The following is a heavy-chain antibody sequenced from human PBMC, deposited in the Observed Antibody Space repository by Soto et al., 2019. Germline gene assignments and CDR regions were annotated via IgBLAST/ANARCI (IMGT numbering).Heavy chain of an antibody. CDR1: SISTYY. Sequence: QVQLQESGPGLVKPSETLSLTCTVDSISTYYWNWIRQTPGKGLEWIGYIYYLGRANYNRSLKSRVTISIDMSKNQFSLRLNSVTAADTAVYYCARDPVGATNFDYWGQGALVTVSS. J-gene: IGHJ4*02. D-gene: IGHD1-26*01. CDR2: IYYLGRA. V-gene: IGHV4-59*01. CDR3: ARDPVGATNFDY.